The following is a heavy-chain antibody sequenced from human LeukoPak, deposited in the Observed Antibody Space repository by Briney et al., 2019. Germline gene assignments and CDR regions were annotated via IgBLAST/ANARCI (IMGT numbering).Heavy chain of an antibody. Sequence: GGSLRLSCAASGFAFKSYSMYWVRQGPGKGLEWVASISDASFSISYADSVKGRFTISRDNSKNILYLQMNNLRAEDTAVYYCAKKMGTYRAFDYWGQGTLVTVSS. CDR2: ISDASFSI. J-gene: IGHJ4*02. CDR3: AKKMGTYRAFDY. D-gene: IGHD3-16*02. V-gene: IGHV3-23*01. CDR1: GFAFKSYS.